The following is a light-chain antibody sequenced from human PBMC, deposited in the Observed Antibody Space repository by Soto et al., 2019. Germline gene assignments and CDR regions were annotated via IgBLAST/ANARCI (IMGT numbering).Light chain of an antibody. CDR3: QQYGSSPPVT. CDR2: GAS. CDR1: QTIAGN. Sequence: IVLTQSPATLSVSPGERATLSCRASQTIAGNLAWYQQKPGQPPRLLIYGASTRATGVPARFSGSGSGTEFTLTTEFTLTISRLEPEDFAVYYCQQYGSSPPVTFGQGTKLEIK. V-gene: IGKV3D-15*01. J-gene: IGKJ2*01.